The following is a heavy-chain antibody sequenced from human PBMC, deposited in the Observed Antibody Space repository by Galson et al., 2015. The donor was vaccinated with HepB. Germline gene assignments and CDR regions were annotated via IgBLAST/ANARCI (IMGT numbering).Heavy chain of an antibody. CDR2: ISVYSGYT. CDR3: ARVGGDSVVSNWFDP. V-gene: IGHV1-18*04. D-gene: IGHD3-10*01. CDR1: GYTFTSDG. Sequence: SVKVSCKASGYTFTSDGITWVRQAPGQGLEWMGWISVYSGYTNYAQKFQGRVTLTTDTSTSTAYIEVTNLRFDDTAVYFCARVGGDSVVSNWFDPWGQGTLVTV. J-gene: IGHJ5*02.